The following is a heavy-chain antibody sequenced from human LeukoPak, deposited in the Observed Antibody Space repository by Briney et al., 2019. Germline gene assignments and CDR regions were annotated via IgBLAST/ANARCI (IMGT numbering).Heavy chain of an antibody. CDR1: GFTFISYA. Sequence: PGGSLRLSCAASGFTFISYAMHWVRQAPGKGLEYVSAISSNGGSTYYANSVKGRFTISRDNSKNTLYLQMGSLRAEDTAVYYCARARPFDYWGQGTLVTVSS. CDR2: ISSNGGST. CDR3: ARARPFDY. J-gene: IGHJ4*02. V-gene: IGHV3-64*01.